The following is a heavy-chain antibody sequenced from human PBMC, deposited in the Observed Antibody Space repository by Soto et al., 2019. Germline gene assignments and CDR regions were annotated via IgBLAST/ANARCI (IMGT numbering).Heavy chain of an antibody. D-gene: IGHD3-9*01. CDR1: GHTFTSCG. CDR3: ARDQGPSRRYFDWLWSRHNWFDP. CDR2: INAYNGNT. V-gene: IGHV1-18*01. J-gene: IGHJ5*02. Sequence: ASVKVSCKASGHTFTSCGIRWVRQAPGQGLEWMGWINAYNGNTNYAQKLQGRVTMTTDTSTSTAYMELRSLRSDDTAVYYCARDQGPSRRYFDWLWSRHNWFDPWGQGTLVTVCS.